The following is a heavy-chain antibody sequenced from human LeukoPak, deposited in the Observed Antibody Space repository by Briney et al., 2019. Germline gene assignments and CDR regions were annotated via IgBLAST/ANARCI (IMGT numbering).Heavy chain of an antibody. CDR1: GFSRFTFNYYA. D-gene: IGHD2-8*01. Sequence: GGSLRLSCAASGFSRFTFNYYAMTWVRQAPGKGLVRASALSGTGDNTYYADSVEGRFTISSDNTNNIVYLQMNSLRAEDTAVYYCARGPINCTSWRFDYWGQGTLVTVSS. CDR2: LSGTGDNT. CDR3: ARGPINCTSWRFDY. J-gene: IGHJ4*02. V-gene: IGHV3-23*01.